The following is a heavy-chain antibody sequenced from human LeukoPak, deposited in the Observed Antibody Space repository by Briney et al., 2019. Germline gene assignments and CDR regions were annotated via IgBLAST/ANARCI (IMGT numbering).Heavy chain of an antibody. V-gene: IGHV3-48*03. D-gene: IGHD6-6*01. J-gene: IGHJ4*02. CDR2: IAGGGDTI. CDR3: GRGEYRSSWGEDY. Sequence: GGSLRLSCAASGFTFETYEMNWVRQAPGKGLEWISYIAGGGDTIYYADSVKGRFTISRDNAKNSLSLQMNSLRTEDTAVYYCGRGEYRSSWGEDYWGQGPLVTVSS. CDR1: GFTFETYE.